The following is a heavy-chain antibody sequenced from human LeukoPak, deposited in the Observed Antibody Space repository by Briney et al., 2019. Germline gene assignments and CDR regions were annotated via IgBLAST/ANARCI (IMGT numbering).Heavy chain of an antibody. V-gene: IGHV1-69*06. CDR1: GGTFSSYA. D-gene: IGHD3-3*01. CDR2: IIPIFGTA. J-gene: IGHJ4*02. CDR3: ARVSSSLIWSGYYNN. Sequence: ASVKVSCKASGGTFSSYAISWVRQAPGQGLEWMGGIIPIFGTANYAQKFQGRVTITADKSTSTAYMELSSLRSEDTAVYYCARVSSSLIWSGYYNNWGQGTLVTVSS.